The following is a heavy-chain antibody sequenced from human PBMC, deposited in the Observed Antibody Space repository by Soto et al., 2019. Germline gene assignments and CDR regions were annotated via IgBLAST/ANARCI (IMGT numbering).Heavy chain of an antibody. V-gene: IGHV3-23*01. CDR1: GFIFSDYA. Sequence: MHLLESGGNLVQPGGSLRLSCAASGFIFSDYAMSWVRQAPGKGLEWVSLIRGSNENTYYADSVRGRFTITRDNSRSTLYLQMNSLRAEDTATYYCAKDWTHFDFWGQGTLVTVSS. D-gene: IGHD3-3*01. CDR3: AKDWTHFDF. CDR2: IRGSNENT. J-gene: IGHJ4*02.